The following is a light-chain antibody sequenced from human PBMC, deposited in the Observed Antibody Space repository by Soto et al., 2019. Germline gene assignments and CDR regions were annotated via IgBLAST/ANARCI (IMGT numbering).Light chain of an antibody. CDR1: SSDVGGYIY. Sequence: QSALAQPASVSGSPGQSITISCTGTSSDVGGYIYVSWYQQHPGKAPKLMIYDVTSRPSGVSYRFSGSKSGNTASLTISGLQAEDEADDYCSSYTTSSSYVFGNGTKVTV. J-gene: IGLJ1*01. CDR3: SSYTTSSSYV. CDR2: DVT. V-gene: IGLV2-14*01.